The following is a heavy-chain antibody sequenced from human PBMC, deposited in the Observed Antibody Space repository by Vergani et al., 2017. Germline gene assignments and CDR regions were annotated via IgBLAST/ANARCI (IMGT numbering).Heavy chain of an antibody. CDR1: GFTFSSYS. D-gene: IGHD7-27*01. Sequence: EVQLLESGGGLVKPGGSLRLSCAASGFTFSSYSMNWVRQAPGKGLEWVSSISSSSSYIYYADSVKGRFIISRDNAKNSLYLQMNSLRAEDTAVYYCAKALPKNWGNNWFDPWGQGTLVTVSS. J-gene: IGHJ5*02. CDR2: ISSSSSYI. CDR3: AKALPKNWGNNWFDP. V-gene: IGHV3-21*01.